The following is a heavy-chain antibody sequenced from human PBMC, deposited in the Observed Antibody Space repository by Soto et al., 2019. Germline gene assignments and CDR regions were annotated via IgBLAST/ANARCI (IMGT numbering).Heavy chain of an antibody. V-gene: IGHV5-51*01. CDR1: EDSFTSYW. Sequence: PLQLLKIACRVCEDSFTSYWIGCVRQMHGKGLEWMGIIYPGDSDTRYSPSFQGQVTISADKSISTAYLQWSSLKASDTAMYYCARPAFYGSGSYWWFDPWGQGTLVTVSS. J-gene: IGHJ5*02. D-gene: IGHD3-10*01. CDR2: IYPGDSDT. CDR3: ARPAFYGSGSYWWFDP.